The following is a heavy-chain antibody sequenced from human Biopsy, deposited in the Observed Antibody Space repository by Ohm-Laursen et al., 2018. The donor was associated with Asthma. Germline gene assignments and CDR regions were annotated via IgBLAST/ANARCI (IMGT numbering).Heavy chain of an antibody. CDR2: IYHSGST. V-gene: IGHV4-30-2*01. CDR1: VGSVRSGGFS. Sequence: TLSLTGGVSVGSVRSGGFSWRWIRQPPGKGLEWIGYIYHSGSTYYNPSLKSRVTISVDRSKNRFSLKLSSVTAADTAVYYCARVKDGYNFDYWGQGTLVTVSS. CDR3: ARVKDGYNFDY. J-gene: IGHJ4*02. D-gene: IGHD5-24*01.